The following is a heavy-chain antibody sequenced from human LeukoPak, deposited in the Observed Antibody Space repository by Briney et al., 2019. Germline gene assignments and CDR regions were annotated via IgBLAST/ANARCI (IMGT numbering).Heavy chain of an antibody. Sequence: SQTLSLTCTVSGGSISSGGYYWSWIRQHPGKGLEWIGYIYYSGSTYYNPSLKSRVTISVDTSKNQFSLKLSSVTAADTAVYYCARGPERDYGGNTNWFDPWGQGTLVTVSS. J-gene: IGHJ5*02. CDR1: GGSISSGGYY. D-gene: IGHD4-23*01. CDR3: ARGPERDYGGNTNWFDP. V-gene: IGHV4-31*03. CDR2: IYYSGST.